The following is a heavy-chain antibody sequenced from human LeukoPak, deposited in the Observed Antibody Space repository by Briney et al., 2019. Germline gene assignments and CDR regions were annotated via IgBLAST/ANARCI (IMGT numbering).Heavy chain of an antibody. J-gene: IGHJ4*02. CDR2: IKQDGSEK. CDR3: ARGWQLLEY. CDR1: GFTFTDYW. Sequence: GGSLRLSCAVSGFTFTDYWMSWVRQAPGKGLEWVANIKQDGSEKDYVDSVKGRFTVSRDNFKNSLYLQMNSLRAEDTAVYYCARGWQLLEYWGQGTPVTVSS. V-gene: IGHV3-7*01. D-gene: IGHD1-26*01.